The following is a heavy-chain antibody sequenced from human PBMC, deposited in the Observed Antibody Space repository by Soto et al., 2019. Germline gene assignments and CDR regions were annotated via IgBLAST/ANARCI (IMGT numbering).Heavy chain of an antibody. Sequence: GASVKVSCKASGYTFTSYGISWVRQAPGQGLEWMGRISAGNGNTKYSQKFQGRVTITRDTSASTAYMELSSLRSEDTAVYYCARVWNYYDSSGYYDYWG. CDR3: ARVWNYYDSSGYYDY. D-gene: IGHD3-22*01. J-gene: IGHJ4*01. CDR2: ISAGNGNT. CDR1: GYTFTSYG. V-gene: IGHV1-18*01.